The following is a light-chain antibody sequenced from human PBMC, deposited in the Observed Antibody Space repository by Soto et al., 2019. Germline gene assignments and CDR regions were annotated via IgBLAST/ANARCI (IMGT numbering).Light chain of an antibody. Sequence: EIVLTQSPGTLSFSPGDRATLSCRTSQSVSSSYLAWYQQKPGQAPRLLIYGASRRATGIPDRFSGSGSGTDFTLTISRLEPEDFAVYYCQQYASSSYPFGQGTKLEIK. CDR2: GAS. V-gene: IGKV3-20*01. CDR3: QQYASSSYP. CDR1: QSVSSSY. J-gene: IGKJ2*01.